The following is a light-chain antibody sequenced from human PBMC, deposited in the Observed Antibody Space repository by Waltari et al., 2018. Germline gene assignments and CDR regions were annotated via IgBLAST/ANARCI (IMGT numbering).Light chain of an antibody. V-gene: IGKV1-39*01. CDR3: QQAKSFPLT. J-gene: IGKJ4*01. CDR1: QNIDTY. CDR2: AAS. Sequence: DIQMTQSPSTLSASVGDRVTMTCRAGQNIDTYLSWYQQRPGRAPRLLIFAASNLHSGVPSRFSGSGSGTEFTLTISTLQLEDFATYYCQQAKSFPLTFGGGTKVQIK.